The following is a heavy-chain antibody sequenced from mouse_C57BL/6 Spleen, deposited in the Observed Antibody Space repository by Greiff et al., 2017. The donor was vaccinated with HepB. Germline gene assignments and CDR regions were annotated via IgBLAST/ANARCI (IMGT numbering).Heavy chain of an antibody. CDR1: GFTFSNYW. J-gene: IGHJ2*01. CDR2: IRLKSDNYAT. D-gene: IGHD4-1*01. CDR3: TNTGTGDY. V-gene: IGHV6-3*01. Sequence: EVKLLESGGGLVQPGGSMKLSCVASGFTFSNYWMNWVRQSPEKGLEWVAQIRLKSDNYATHYAESVKGRFTISRDDSKSSVYLQMNNLRAEDTGIYYCTNTGTGDYWGQGTTLTVSS.